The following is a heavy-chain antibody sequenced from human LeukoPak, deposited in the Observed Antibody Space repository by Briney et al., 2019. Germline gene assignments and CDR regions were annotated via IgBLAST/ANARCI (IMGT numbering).Heavy chain of an antibody. D-gene: IGHD2-21*02. CDR3: ARHAYCGGDCYSWGPFDY. J-gene: IGHJ4*02. CDR1: GFTFSSYW. CDR2: IKQDGSEK. Sequence: SGGSLRLSCAASGFTFSSYWMSWVRQAPGKGLEWVANIKQDGSEKYYVDSVKGRFTISRDNAKNSLYLQMNSLRAEDTTVYYCARHAYCGGDCYSWGPFDYWGQGTLVTVSS. V-gene: IGHV3-7*01.